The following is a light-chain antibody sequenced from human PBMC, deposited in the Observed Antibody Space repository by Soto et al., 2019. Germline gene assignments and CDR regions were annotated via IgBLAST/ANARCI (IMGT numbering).Light chain of an antibody. Sequence: QSVLTQSPSASASLGASVTLTCTLSSGHSNYAIAWHQQQSEKGPRYLMKLNSDGSHSKGDGIPDRFSGSSSGAERYLTISSLQSEDEADYYCQTWGSGTVVFGGGTKLTVL. V-gene: IGLV4-69*01. J-gene: IGLJ2*01. CDR1: SGHSNYA. CDR3: QTWGSGTVV. CDR2: LNSDGSH.